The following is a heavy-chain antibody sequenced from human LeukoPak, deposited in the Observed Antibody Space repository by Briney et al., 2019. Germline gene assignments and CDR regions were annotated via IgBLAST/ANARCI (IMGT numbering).Heavy chain of an antibody. CDR2: IYYSGST. CDR3: ARRKLAKRADWFDP. D-gene: IGHD1-26*01. J-gene: IGHJ5*02. Sequence: PSETLSLTCTVSGGSISSGDYYWSWIRQPPGKGLEWIGYIYYSGSTYYNPSLKSRVTISVDTSKNQFSLKLSSVTAADTAVYYCARRKLAKRADWFDPWGQGTLVTVSS. V-gene: IGHV4-30-4*01. CDR1: GGSISSGDYY.